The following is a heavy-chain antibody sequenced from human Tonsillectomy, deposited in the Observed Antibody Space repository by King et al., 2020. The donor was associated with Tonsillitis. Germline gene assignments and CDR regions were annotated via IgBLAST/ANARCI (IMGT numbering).Heavy chain of an antibody. D-gene: IGHD4-17*01. CDR2: VSGSGGGI. CDR3: AKGHAGSGTTVTTSFDS. Sequence: VQLVESGGGLVQPGGSLRLSCVASGFTFYSYAMNWVRPAPGTGLEWVSGVSGSGGGISYADSVKGRLTISRDNSKNTLYLQMSGLRAEDTALYYCAKGHAGSGTTVTTSFDSWGQGTLVTVSS. J-gene: IGHJ4*02. V-gene: IGHV3-23*04. CDR1: GFTFYSYA.